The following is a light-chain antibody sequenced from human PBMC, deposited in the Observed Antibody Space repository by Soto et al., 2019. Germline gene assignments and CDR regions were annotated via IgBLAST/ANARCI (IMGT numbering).Light chain of an antibody. J-gene: IGKJ3*01. CDR2: STS. Sequence: EIVMTQSPATLSVSPGERATLSCRASQSVSTNLAWYQQKPSQAPRLLIYSTSTRATGVPARFSGSGSGTEFSLTISSLQSEDFAVYYCQQYSNWPARTFGPGTKVDIK. CDR1: QSVSTN. CDR3: QQYSNWPART. V-gene: IGKV3-15*01.